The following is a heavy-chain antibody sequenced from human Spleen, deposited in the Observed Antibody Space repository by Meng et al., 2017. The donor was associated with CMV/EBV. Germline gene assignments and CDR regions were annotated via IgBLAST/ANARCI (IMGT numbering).Heavy chain of an antibody. CDR1: SYSGYY. J-gene: IGHJ4*02. D-gene: IGHD3-3*01. CDR2: INHSGST. CDR3: ARGLAFTHYDFWSGEAPFDY. Sequence: SYSGYYWSWSRQPPGKGLEWIGEINHSGSTNYNPSLKSRVTISVDTSKNQFSLKLSSVTAADTAVYYCARGLAFTHYDFWSGEAPFDYWGQGTLVTVSS. V-gene: IGHV4-34*01.